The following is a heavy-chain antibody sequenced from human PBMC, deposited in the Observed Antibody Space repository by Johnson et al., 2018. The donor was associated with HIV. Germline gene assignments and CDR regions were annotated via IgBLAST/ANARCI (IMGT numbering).Heavy chain of an antibody. J-gene: IGHJ3*01. Sequence: VQLVESGGGVVQPGRSLRLSCAASGFTFSSYAMHWVRQAPGKGLEWISYMSSSGTTIYYADSVKGRFTISRDNAKNSLYLQMNSLRAEDTAVYYCARLYYYDSSGYYVGAFDFWGQGTMVIVSS. V-gene: IGHV3-48*03. CDR2: MSSSGTTI. CDR1: GFTFSSYA. D-gene: IGHD3-22*01. CDR3: ARLYYYDSSGYYVGAFDF.